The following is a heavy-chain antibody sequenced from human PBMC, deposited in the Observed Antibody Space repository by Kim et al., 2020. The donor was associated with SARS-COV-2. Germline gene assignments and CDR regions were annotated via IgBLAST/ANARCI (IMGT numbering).Heavy chain of an antibody. V-gene: IGHV3-64D*06. J-gene: IGHJ4*02. CDR3: VKDRGAAGY. Sequence: GSTYYADSVKGRFTISRDNSKNTLYLQMSSLRAEDTAVYYCVKDRGAAGYWGQGTLVTVSS. CDR2: GST. D-gene: IGHD6-25*01.